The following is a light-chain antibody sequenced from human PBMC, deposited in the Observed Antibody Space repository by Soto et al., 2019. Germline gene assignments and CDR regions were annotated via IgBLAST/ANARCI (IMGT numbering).Light chain of an antibody. V-gene: IGKV3-20*01. Sequence: EIVLTQSPGTLSLSPGERATLSCRASQSVTTSLAWYQQKPGQAPRLLISGASSRATGIPDRFSGSGSGTDFTLTISRLEPADFAVYYCQQYARSPLTFGGGTKVEI. J-gene: IGKJ4*01. CDR1: QSVTTS. CDR3: QQYARSPLT. CDR2: GAS.